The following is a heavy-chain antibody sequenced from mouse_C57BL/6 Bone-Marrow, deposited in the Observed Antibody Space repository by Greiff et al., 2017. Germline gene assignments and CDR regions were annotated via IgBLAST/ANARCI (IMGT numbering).Heavy chain of an antibody. CDR2: ISSGGSYT. Sequence: EVKLMESGGDLVKPGGSLKLSCAASGFTFSSYGMSWVRQTPDKRLEWVATISSGGSYTYYPDSVQGRFTISRDNAKNTLYLQMSSLKSEDTAMYYCARHRDYYGRAAWFAYWGQGTLVTVSA. D-gene: IGHD1-1*01. CDR3: ARHRDYYGRAAWFAY. CDR1: GFTFSSYG. V-gene: IGHV5-6*01. J-gene: IGHJ3*01.